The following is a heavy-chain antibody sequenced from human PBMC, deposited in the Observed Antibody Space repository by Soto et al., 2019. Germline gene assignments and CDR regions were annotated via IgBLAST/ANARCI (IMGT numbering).Heavy chain of an antibody. CDR2: IYYNGST. CDR1: GGSISSSSYY. Sequence: SETLSLTCTVSGGSISSSSYYWGWIRQPPGKGLEWIGSIYYNGSTYYNPSLKSRVTISVDTSKNQFSLKLSSVTAADTAVYFCARVLTGFSYYFDYWGQGTLVTVSS. V-gene: IGHV4-39*01. J-gene: IGHJ4*02. D-gene: IGHD3-9*01. CDR3: ARVLTGFSYYFDY.